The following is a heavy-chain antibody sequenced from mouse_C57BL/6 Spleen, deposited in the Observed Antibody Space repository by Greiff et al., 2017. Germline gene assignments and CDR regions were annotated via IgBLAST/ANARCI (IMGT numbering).Heavy chain of an antibody. CDR1: GFTFSNYW. CDR3: TCYYGSSYWYFDV. Sequence: EVMLVESGGGLVQPGGSMKLSCVASGFTFSNYWMNWVRQSPEKGLEWVAQIRLKSDNYATHYAESVKGRFTISRDDSKSSVYLQMNNLRAEDTGIYYCTCYYGSSYWYFDVWGTGTTVTVSS. J-gene: IGHJ1*03. V-gene: IGHV6-3*01. CDR2: IRLKSDNYAT. D-gene: IGHD1-1*01.